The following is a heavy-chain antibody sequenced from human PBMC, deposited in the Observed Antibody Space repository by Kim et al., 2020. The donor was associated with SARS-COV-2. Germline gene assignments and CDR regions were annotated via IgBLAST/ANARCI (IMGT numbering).Heavy chain of an antibody. D-gene: IGHD3-10*01. CDR1: GYTFTSYA. J-gene: IGHJ4*02. CDR3: ARDGGFGARFDY. V-gene: IGHV1-3*01. Sequence: ASVKVSCKASGYTFTSYAMHWVRQAPGQRLEWMGWINAGNGNTKYSQKFQGRVTITRDTSASTAYMELSSLRSEDTAVYYCARDGGFGARFDYWGQGTLVTVSS. CDR2: INAGNGNT.